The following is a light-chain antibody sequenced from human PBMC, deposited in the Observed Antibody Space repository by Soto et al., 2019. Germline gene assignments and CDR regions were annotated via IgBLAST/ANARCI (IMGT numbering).Light chain of an antibody. CDR2: DAS. Sequence: EIVLTQSPATLSLSPGDRATLSCRASQSVSSYLAWYQQKPGQAPRLLIYDASNRATGIPARFSGSGSGTDFTLTISSLEPEDVAVYYCQQRSNWPRSITFGQGTRLEI. J-gene: IGKJ5*01. V-gene: IGKV3-11*01. CDR1: QSVSSY. CDR3: QQRSNWPRSIT.